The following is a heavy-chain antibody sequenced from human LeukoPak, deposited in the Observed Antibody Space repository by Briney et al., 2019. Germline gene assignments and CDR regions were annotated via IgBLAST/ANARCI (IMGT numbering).Heavy chain of an antibody. V-gene: IGHV3-48*03. CDR1: GFTFSSYE. D-gene: IGHD5-12*01. CDR3: ATNGGGDSGYGNFDY. Sequence: GGSLRLSCAGSGFTFSSYEMNWVRQAPGKGLEWVSYINSGSSTIYYAPSVKGRFTISRDNAKNSLYLQMNSLRAEDTALYYCATNGGGDSGYGNFDYWGQGTLVTVSS. CDR2: INSGSSTI. J-gene: IGHJ4*02.